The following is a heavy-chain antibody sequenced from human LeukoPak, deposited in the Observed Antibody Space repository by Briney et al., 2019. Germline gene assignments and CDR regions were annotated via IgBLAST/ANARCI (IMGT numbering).Heavy chain of an antibody. V-gene: IGHV4-59*08. CDR2: IYYSGST. CDR1: GGSISSYY. Sequence: PSETLSLTCTVSGGSISSYYWSWIRQPPGKGLEWIGYIYYSGSTNYSPSLKSRVTISVDTSKNQFSLKLSSVTAADTAVYYCARRLGPGGGYYGMDVWGQGTTVTVSS. D-gene: IGHD7-27*01. J-gene: IGHJ6*02. CDR3: ARRLGPGGGYYGMDV.